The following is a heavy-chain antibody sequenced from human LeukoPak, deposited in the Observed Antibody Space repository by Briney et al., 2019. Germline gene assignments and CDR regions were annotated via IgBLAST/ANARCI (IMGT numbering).Heavy chain of an antibody. CDR3: ARDDCSTTPCYAY. CDR2: IWYDGSKT. V-gene: IGHV3-33*08. Sequence: GGSLRLSCAASGFTFSSYWMSWVRQAPGKGLEWVAAIWYDGSKTSYTDSVKGRFTVSRDISKNTVYLQMNGLKAEDTAVYYCARDDCSTTPCYAYWGQGTLVTVSS. J-gene: IGHJ4*02. D-gene: IGHD2-2*01. CDR1: GFTFSSYW.